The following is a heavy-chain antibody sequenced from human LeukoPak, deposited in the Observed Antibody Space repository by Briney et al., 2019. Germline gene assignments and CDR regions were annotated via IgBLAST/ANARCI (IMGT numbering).Heavy chain of an antibody. V-gene: IGHV4-59*08. J-gene: IGHJ4*02. CDR1: GGSISSYY. D-gene: IGHD2-15*01. Sequence: PSETLSLTCTVSGGSISSYYWSWIRQPPGKGLEWIGYIYYSGSTNYNPSLKSRVTISVDTSKKQFSLKLSSVTAADTAVYYCARLGEYCSGGSCYARKNYFDYWGQGTLVTVSS. CDR2: IYYSGST. CDR3: ARLGEYCSGGSCYARKNYFDY.